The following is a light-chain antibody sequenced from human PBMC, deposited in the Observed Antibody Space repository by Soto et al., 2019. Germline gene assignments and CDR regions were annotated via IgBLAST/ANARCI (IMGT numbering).Light chain of an antibody. CDR3: QQLNSYPNT. CDR2: AAS. V-gene: IGKV1-9*01. Sequence: IQLTQSPSSLSASVGDRVTITCRASQGISSYLAWYQQKPGKAPKLLIYAASTLQSGVPSRLSGSGSGTDFTLTISSLQPEDFATYYCQQLNSYPNTFGPGTKVDIK. CDR1: QGISSY. J-gene: IGKJ3*01.